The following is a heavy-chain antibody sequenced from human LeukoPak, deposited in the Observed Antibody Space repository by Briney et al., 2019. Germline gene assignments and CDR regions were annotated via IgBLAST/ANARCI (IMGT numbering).Heavy chain of an antibody. CDR2: ISHAGDT. J-gene: IGHJ4*02. CDR3: ARGDVGEFDH. CDR1: GYSITRAYN. Sequence: SETLSTTCAVSGYSITRAYNWGWFRQSPGKGLEWIASISHAGDTYYNPSLKSRVTISVDTSKNHFSLSLGSVTAPDTAVYFCARGDVGEFDHWGQGTLVTVSS. V-gene: IGHV4-38-2*01. D-gene: IGHD1-26*01.